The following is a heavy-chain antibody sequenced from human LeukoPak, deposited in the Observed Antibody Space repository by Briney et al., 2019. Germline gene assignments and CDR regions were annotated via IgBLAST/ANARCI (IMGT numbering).Heavy chain of an antibody. V-gene: IGHV1-8*01. CDR1: GYTFTSYD. J-gene: IGHJ3*02. CDR3: ASLDNGLWGPMIVGAFDI. Sequence: ASVKVSCKASGYTFTSYDINWVRQATGQGLEWMGWMNPNSGNTGYAQKFQGRVTMTRNTSISTAYMELSSLRSEDTAVYYCASLDNGLWGPMIVGAFDIWGQGTMVTVSS. D-gene: IGHD3-22*01. CDR2: MNPNSGNT.